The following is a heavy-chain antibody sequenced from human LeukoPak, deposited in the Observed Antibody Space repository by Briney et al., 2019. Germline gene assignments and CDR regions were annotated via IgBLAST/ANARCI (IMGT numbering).Heavy chain of an antibody. J-gene: IGHJ4*02. D-gene: IGHD3-3*01. CDR1: GFTFSSYA. CDR2: ISGSGGST. Sequence: GGSLRLSCAASGFTFSSYAMSWVRQASGKGLEGVSAISGSGGSTYYADSVKGRFTISRDNSKNTLYLQMNSLRAEDTAVYYCAKKPDQDFWSGYYTAGFDYWGQGTLVTVSS. CDR3: AKKPDQDFWSGYYTAGFDY. V-gene: IGHV3-23*01.